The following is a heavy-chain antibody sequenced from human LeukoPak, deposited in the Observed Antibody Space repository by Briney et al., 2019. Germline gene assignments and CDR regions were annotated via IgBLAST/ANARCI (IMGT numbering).Heavy chain of an antibody. V-gene: IGHV1-46*01. J-gene: IGHJ6*03. CDR3: ASHTRGGYSYYYYYMDV. CDR1: GYAFTSYY. D-gene: IGHD5-12*01. Sequence: ASVKVSCKASGYAFTSYYMHWVRQAPGQGLEWMGIINPSGGSTSYAQKFQGRVTMTRDMSTSTAYMELSSLRSEDTAVYYCASHTRGGYSYYYYYMDVWGKGTTVTISS. CDR2: INPSGGST.